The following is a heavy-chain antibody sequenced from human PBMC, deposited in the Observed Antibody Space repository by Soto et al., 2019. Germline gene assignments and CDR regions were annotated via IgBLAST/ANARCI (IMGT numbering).Heavy chain of an antibody. V-gene: IGHV3-9*01. J-gene: IGHJ4*02. CDR3: AKDTGPN. CDR2: ISWNSNTI. Sequence: SLRLSCAASRFTFDNYAMHWVRQAPGKGLEWVSGISWNSNTIAYADSVKGRFTISRDNAKNSLYLQMNSLRAEDTAFYYCAKDTGPNWGQGTLDTVPS. CDR1: RFTFDNYA.